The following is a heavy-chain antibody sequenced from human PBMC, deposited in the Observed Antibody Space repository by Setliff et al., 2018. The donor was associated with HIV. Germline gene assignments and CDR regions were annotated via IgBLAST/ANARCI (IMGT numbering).Heavy chain of an antibody. CDR1: GFAFNTYD. J-gene: IGHJ4*02. V-gene: IGHV3-7*03. Sequence: PGRSLRLSCAASGFAFNTYDMNWVRQVPGKGLEWVSNIQFEGSESHYVDSVKGRLIASTDNARNSLFLEMNSLRAEDTAVYYCARAYNVYDYRFDSSGYDYWGQGTLVTVSS. CDR3: ARAYNVYDYRFDSSGYDY. CDR2: IQFEGSES. D-gene: IGHD3-22*01.